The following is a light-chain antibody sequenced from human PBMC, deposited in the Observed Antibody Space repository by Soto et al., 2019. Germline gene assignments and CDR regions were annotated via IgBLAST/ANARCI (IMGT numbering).Light chain of an antibody. CDR2: GVS. CDR1: QSVTSNY. J-gene: IGKJ4*01. V-gene: IGKV3-20*01. CDR3: QQYGTSPLT. Sequence: DILLTQSPSTLSASVGDRATLSCRARQSVTSNYLAWYQQKPGQAPRLLIYGVSSRATGIPDRFSGSGSGTDFTLTISRVEPEDFAVYFCQQYGTSPLTFGGGTKVDIK.